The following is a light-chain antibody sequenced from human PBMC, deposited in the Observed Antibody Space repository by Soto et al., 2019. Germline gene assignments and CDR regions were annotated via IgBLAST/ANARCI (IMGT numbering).Light chain of an antibody. J-gene: IGLJ1*01. CDR1: SSDVGAYNY. Sequence: QSVLTQPPSASGSPGQSVTISCTGTSSDVGAYNYVSWYQQHPGKAPKVMIYEVSKRPSGVPDRFSGSKSGNTASLTVSGFQFEEGANSYGTAQPGRNNVYVFGTGTKVTAL. CDR3: TAQPGRNNVYV. V-gene: IGLV2-8*01. CDR2: EVS.